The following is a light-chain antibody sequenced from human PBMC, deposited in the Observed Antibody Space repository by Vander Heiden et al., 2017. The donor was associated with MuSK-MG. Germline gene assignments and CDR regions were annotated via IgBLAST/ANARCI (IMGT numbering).Light chain of an antibody. J-gene: IGLJ2*01. CDR1: SSNIGAGYD. V-gene: IGLV1-40*01. Sequence: QSVLTQPPSVSGAPGQRATISCTGSSSNIGAGYDVHWYQQLPGTAPKLLIYGNSNRPSGVPDRFSGSKSGTSAPLAITGLQAEDEADYYCQSYDSSLSGWEVFGGGTKLTVL. CDR3: QSYDSSLSGWEV. CDR2: GNS.